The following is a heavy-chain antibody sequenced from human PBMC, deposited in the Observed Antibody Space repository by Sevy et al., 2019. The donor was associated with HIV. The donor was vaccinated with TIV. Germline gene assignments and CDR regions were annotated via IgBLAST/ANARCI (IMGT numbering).Heavy chain of an antibody. D-gene: IGHD3-3*01. CDR1: GFTFGDYA. Sequence: GGSLRLSCTASGFTFGDYAMSWFRQAPGKGLEWVGFIRSKAYGGTTEYAASVKGRFTISRDDSKSIAYLQMNSLKTEDTAVYYCTRPLGDFWSGSPGARFDPWGQGTLVTVSS. CDR2: IRSKAYGGTT. V-gene: IGHV3-49*03. J-gene: IGHJ5*02. CDR3: TRPLGDFWSGSPGARFDP.